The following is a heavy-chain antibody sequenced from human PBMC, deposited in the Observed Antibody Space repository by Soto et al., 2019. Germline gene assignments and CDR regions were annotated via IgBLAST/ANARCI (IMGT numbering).Heavy chain of an antibody. CDR1: GFTFSTYA. V-gene: IGHV3-30*18. CDR3: AKDLDMYNSYYFDY. Sequence: QAQLVESGGGVVQPGRSLRLSCAASGFTFSTYAMHWVRQAPGKGLEWVALISFDGSNKYSADSVQGRFTISRDNSKNTLYLQMNSLRAEDTAVYYCAKDLDMYNSYYFDYWGQGTLVTVSS. J-gene: IGHJ4*02. CDR2: ISFDGSNK. D-gene: IGHD1-20*01.